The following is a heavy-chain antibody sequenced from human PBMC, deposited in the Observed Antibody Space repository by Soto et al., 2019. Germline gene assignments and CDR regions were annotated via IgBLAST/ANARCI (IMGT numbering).Heavy chain of an antibody. J-gene: IGHJ6*03. CDR1: GYSFTSHG. D-gene: IGHD3-10*01. CDR3: ARMGRGTNIDDYHYMDV. Sequence: QVQLVQSGAEVKKPGASVKVSCKASGYSFTSHGISWVRQAPGQGLEWMAWISASNGDTNYAQKIQRRVTVTTDTSTSTGYMELRSLRSEVTAVYYCARMGRGTNIDDYHYMDVWGKGTTVTVSS. CDR2: ISASNGDT. V-gene: IGHV1-18*01.